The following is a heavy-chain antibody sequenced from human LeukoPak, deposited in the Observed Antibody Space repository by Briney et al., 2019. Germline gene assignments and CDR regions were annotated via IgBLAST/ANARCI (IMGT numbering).Heavy chain of an antibody. D-gene: IGHD3-10*01. CDR2: ISGSGGST. CDR3: ARFAAGGSYYYYMDV. V-gene: IGHV3-23*01. CDR1: GFTFSSYA. Sequence: GGSLRLSCAASGFTFSSYAMSWVRQAPGKGLEWVSAISGSGGSTYYADSVKGRFTISRDNAKNSLYLQMNSLRADDTAVYYCARFAAGGSYYYYMDVWGKGTTVTVSS. J-gene: IGHJ6*03.